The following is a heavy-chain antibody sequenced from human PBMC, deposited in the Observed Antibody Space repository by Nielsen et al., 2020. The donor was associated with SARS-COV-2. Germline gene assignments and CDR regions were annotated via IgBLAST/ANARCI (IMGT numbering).Heavy chain of an antibody. CDR2: INHSGST. D-gene: IGHD3-9*01. V-gene: IGHV4-34*01. J-gene: IGHJ4*02. Sequence: SETLSLTCAVYGGSFSGYYWSWIRQPPGKGLEWIGEINHSGSTNYNPSLKSRVTILVDTSKNQFSLKLSSVTAADTAVYYCASAILTGYSEDFDYWGQGTLVTVSS. CDR3: ASAILTGYSEDFDY. CDR1: GGSFSGYY.